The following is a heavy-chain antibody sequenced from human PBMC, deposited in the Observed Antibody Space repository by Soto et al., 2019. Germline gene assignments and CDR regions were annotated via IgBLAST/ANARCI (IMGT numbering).Heavy chain of an antibody. CDR1: GGSFSGYY. CDR2: INHSGST. D-gene: IGHD3-10*01. CDR3: ARGHHYYGSGTYRY. Sequence: QVQLQQWGAGLLKPSETLSLTCAVYGGSFSGYYWSWIRQPPGKGLEWIGEINHSGSTNYNPSLKSRVTISVDTSKNQFSLKLSSVTAADTAVYYCARGHHYYGSGTYRYWGQGTLVTVSS. J-gene: IGHJ4*02. V-gene: IGHV4-34*01.